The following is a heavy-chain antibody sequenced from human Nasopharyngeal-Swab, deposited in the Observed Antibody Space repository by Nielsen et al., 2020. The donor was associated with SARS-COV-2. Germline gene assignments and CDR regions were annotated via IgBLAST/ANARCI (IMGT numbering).Heavy chain of an antibody. D-gene: IGHD3-3*01. CDR3: ASGGYDFWSGDPSDY. CDR2: ISTTGSSK. Sequence: GASLPISCAVSGFTFSAYCMSCIRQAPGKGLEWVSHISTTGSSKYYGDSLKGRFTISRDNDKNSLYLQMNSMRADDTAVYYCASGGYDFWSGDPSDYWGLGTLVTVSS. CDR1: GFTFSAYC. V-gene: IGHV3-11*04. J-gene: IGHJ4*02.